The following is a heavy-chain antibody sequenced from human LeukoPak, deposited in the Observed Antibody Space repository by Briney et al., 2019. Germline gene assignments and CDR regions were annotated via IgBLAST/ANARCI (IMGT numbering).Heavy chain of an antibody. V-gene: IGHV4-59*01. CDR3: ARADQFGDGWFDP. J-gene: IGHJ5*02. D-gene: IGHD3-10*01. Sequence: SETLSLTCTVSGGSISSYYWSWIRQPPGKGLEWIGYIYYSGSTNYNPSLTSRVTISVDTSKNQFSLKLSSVTAADTAVYYCARADQFGDGWFDPWGQGTLVTVSS. CDR1: GGSISSYY. CDR2: IYYSGST.